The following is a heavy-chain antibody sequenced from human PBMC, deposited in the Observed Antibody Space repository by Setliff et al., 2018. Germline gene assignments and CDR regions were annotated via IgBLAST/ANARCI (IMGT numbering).Heavy chain of an antibody. CDR2: VNSDGSST. J-gene: IGHJ4*02. V-gene: IGHV3-74*01. CDR1: GFTFVNYW. Sequence: PGGSLRLSCAASGFTFVNYWMHWVRQAPGKGLVWVSRVNSDGSSTIYADSVKGRFTISRDNAENTLYLQMNSLRPDDTAVYYCARGGDYCGGECYIPPPGSYWGQGTLVTVSS. CDR3: ARGGDYCGGECYIPPPGSY. D-gene: IGHD2-21*01.